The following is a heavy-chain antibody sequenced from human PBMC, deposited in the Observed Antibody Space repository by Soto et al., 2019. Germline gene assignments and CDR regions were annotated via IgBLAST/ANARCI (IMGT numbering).Heavy chain of an antibody. CDR3: ARDQKAGYFDY. Sequence: QVQLVQSGAEVKKPGASVKVSCKASGYTFTSYYMHWVRQAPGQGLEWMGIINPSGGSTSYAQKFQGRVTMTRDTSTSTVYMGLSSLRSEDTAVYYCARDQKAGYFDYWGQGTLVTVSS. CDR2: INPSGGST. V-gene: IGHV1-46*01. CDR1: GYTFTSYY. D-gene: IGHD3-10*01. J-gene: IGHJ4*02.